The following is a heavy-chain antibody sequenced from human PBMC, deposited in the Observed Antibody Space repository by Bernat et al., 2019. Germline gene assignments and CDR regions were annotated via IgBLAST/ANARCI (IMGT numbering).Heavy chain of an antibody. CDR2: ISYDGSNK. D-gene: IGHD6-13*01. CDR3: ASPLIAAAGTDY. V-gene: IGHV3-30-3*01. Sequence: QVQLVESGGGVVQPGRSLRLSCAASGFTFSSYAMHWVRQAPGKGLEWVAVISYDGSNKKYADSVKGRFTISRDNSKNTLYLQMNSLRAEDTAVYYCASPLIAAAGTDYWGQGTLVTVSS. J-gene: IGHJ4*02. CDR1: GFTFSSYA.